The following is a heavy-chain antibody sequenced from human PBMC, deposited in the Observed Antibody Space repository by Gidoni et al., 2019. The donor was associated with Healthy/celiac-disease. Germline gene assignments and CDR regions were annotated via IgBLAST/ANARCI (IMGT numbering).Heavy chain of an antibody. Sequence: EVQLVESGGGLVQPGRSLRLSCVASGFPFDDYAMHWVRQAPGKGLEWVSGISWNSGSIGYADSVKGRFTISRDNAKNSLYLQMNSLRAEDTALYYCAKDTFAYCSSTSCQPYWGQGALVTVSS. D-gene: IGHD2-2*01. CDR3: AKDTFAYCSSTSCQPY. CDR2: ISWNSGSI. J-gene: IGHJ4*02. CDR1: GFPFDDYA. V-gene: IGHV3-9*01.